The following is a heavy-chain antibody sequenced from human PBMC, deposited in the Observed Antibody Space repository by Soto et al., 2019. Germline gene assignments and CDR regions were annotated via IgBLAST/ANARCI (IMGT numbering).Heavy chain of an antibody. V-gene: IGHV1-18*01. CDR1: GYNFRNYG. D-gene: IGHD6-19*01. CDR2: IGPYNGNT. CDR3: ARDSLPIAVAAPDN. Sequence: QVPLVQSGAEVKKPGASVKVSCKSSGYNFRNYGITWVRQAPGQGLEWMGWIGPYNGNTNYAQKFQGRVTMTTDTSTSTAYMELRSLRSDDTAVYYCARDSLPIAVAAPDNWGQGTLVTVSS. J-gene: IGHJ4*02.